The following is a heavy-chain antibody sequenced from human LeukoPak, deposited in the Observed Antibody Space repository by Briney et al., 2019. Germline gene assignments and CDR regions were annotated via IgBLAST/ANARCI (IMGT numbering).Heavy chain of an antibody. CDR2: IYTSGST. CDR3: AGECSGGSCYPYYFDY. J-gene: IGHJ4*02. V-gene: IGHV4-4*07. CDR1: GGSISSYY. Sequence: SETLSLTCTVSGGSISSYYWSWIRQPAGKGLEWIGRIYTSGSTNYNPSLKSRVTMSVDTSKNQFSLKLSSVTAADTAVYYCAGECSGGSCYPYYFDYWGQGTLVTVSS. D-gene: IGHD2-15*01.